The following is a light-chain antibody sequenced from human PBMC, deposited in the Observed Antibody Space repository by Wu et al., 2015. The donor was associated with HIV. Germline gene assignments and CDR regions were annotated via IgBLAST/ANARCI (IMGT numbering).Light chain of an antibody. CDR3: QQYGNSPLT. Sequence: EIVLTQSPGTLSLSPGERATVSCRASQSVSSNYLAWYQQKPDQAPRLLIYGATSRATGIPDRFSASGSGADFTLTITRLESEDFAVYFCQQYGNSPLTFGGGTRVEIK. J-gene: IGKJ4*01. CDR1: QSVSSNY. CDR2: GAT. V-gene: IGKV3-20*01.